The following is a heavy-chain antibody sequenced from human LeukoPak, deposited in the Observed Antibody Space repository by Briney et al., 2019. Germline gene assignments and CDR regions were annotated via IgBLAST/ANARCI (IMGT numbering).Heavy chain of an antibody. Sequence: PSETLSLTCAVYGGSFSGYYWSWIRQPPGERLEWIGEINHSGSTNYNPSLKSRVTISVDTSKNQFSLKLSSVTAADTAVYYCARVVDSSSSYDFDYWGQGTLVTVSS. CDR1: GGSFSGYY. CDR3: ARVVDSSSSYDFDY. CDR2: INHSGST. J-gene: IGHJ4*02. D-gene: IGHD6-6*01. V-gene: IGHV4-34*01.